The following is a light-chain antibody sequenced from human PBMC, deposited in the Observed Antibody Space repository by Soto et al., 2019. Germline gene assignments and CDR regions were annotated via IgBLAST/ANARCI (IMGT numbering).Light chain of an antibody. CDR3: SSYTISTTISGV. CDR1: SSAVGGYNY. J-gene: IGLJ2*01. V-gene: IGLV2-14*01. CDR2: GVT. Sequence: QSALTQPASVSGSPGQSITISCTGTSSAVGGYNYVSWYQQHPGKAPKIMIYGVTNRPSGVSNRFSGSKSGNTASLTISGLQAEDEADYYCSSYTISTTISGVFGGGTKVTVL.